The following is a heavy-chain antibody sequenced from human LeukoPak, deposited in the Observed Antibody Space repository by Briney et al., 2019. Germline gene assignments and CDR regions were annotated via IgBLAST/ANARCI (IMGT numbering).Heavy chain of an antibody. V-gene: IGHV3-30*18. CDR2: ISYDGSYK. J-gene: IGHJ4*02. D-gene: IGHD3-22*01. CDR1: AFTFSSCG. CDR3: AKVSESSGWSYFDY. Sequence: PGGSLRLSCAASAFTFSSCGMHWVRQAPGKGLQWVAVISYDGSYKHFADSVKGRFTISRDNSKNTLYLQMNSLTAEDTAVYYCAKVSESSGWSYFDYWGQGTLVTVSS.